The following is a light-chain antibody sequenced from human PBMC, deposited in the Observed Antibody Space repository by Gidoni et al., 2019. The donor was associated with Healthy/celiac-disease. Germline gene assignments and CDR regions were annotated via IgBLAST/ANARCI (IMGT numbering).Light chain of an antibody. CDR3: MQALQTPRS. CDR2: LGS. J-gene: IGKJ2*04. V-gene: IGKV2-28*01. Sequence: DIVMTQSPRSRPVTPGEPASISCRSSQSLLHSNGYNYLDWYLQKPGQSPQLLIYLGSNRASGVPDRFSGSGSGTDFTLKISRVEAEDVGVYYCMQALQTPRSFGQGTKLEIK. CDR1: QSLLHSNGYNY.